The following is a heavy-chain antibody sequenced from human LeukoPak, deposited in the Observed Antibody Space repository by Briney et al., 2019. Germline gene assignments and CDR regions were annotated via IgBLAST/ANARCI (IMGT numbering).Heavy chain of an antibody. Sequence: ASVKVSCKASGYTFTGYYMRWVRQAPRQGLEWMGRINPNSGGTNYAQKLQGRVTMTRDTSISTAYMELSRLTSDDTAVYYCARGEGGRGYYYYYYMDVWGKGTPVTVSS. CDR3: ARGEGGRGYYYYYYMDV. V-gene: IGHV1-2*06. CDR1: GYTFTGYY. D-gene: IGHD1-26*01. CDR2: INPNSGGT. J-gene: IGHJ6*03.